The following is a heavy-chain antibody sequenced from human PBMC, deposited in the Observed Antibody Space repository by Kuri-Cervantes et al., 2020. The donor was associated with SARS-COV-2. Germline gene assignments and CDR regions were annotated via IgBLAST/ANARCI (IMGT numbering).Heavy chain of an antibody. CDR3: ARGALICGSSSCHGDFDL. CDR2: ISSDGNYK. J-gene: IGHJ2*01. V-gene: IGHV3-30-3*01. D-gene: IGHD2-2*01. CDR1: EFTFSNYA. Sequence: GESLKISCAASEFTFSNYAIHWVRQAPGKGLEWVAVISSDGNYKYYGDSVKGRFSISRDNSKSTLYLQMNSLRTEDTAVHYCARGALICGSSSCHGDFDLWGRGTLVTVSS.